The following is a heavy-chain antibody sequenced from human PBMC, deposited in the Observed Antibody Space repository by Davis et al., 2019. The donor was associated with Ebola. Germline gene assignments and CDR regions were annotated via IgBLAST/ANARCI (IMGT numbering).Heavy chain of an antibody. CDR1: GFTFSSYG. CDR3: ARASNDFWSGYYSYYGMDV. Sequence: GESLKISCAASGFTFSSYGMHWVRQAPGKGLEWVAVIWYDGSNKYYADSVKGRFTISRDNSKNTLYLQMNSLRAGDTAVYYCARASNDFWSGYYSYYGMDVWGQGTTVTVSS. J-gene: IGHJ6*02. CDR2: IWYDGSNK. V-gene: IGHV3-33*01. D-gene: IGHD3-3*01.